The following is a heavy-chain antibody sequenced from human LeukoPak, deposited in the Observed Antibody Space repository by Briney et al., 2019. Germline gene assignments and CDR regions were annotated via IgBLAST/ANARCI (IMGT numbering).Heavy chain of an antibody. D-gene: IGHD3-10*01. J-gene: IGHJ2*01. V-gene: IGHV1-24*01. CDR1: GYTLTELS. CDR3: ATSGYYGSGSYLYWYFDL. Sequence: ASVKVSCKVSGYTLTELSMHWVRQAPGKGVEWMGGFDPEDGETIYAQKFQGRVTMTEDTSTDAAYMELSSLRSEDTAVYYCATSGYYGSGSYLYWYFDLWGRGTLVTVSS. CDR2: FDPEDGET.